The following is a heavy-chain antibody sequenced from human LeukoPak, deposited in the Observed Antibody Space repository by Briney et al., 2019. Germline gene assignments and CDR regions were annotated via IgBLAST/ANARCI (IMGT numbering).Heavy chain of an antibody. V-gene: IGHV1-2*02. CDR3: AKDTDKDAFDI. J-gene: IGHJ3*02. Sequence: ASVTVSCTASAYTFTGYYMHWVRQAPGQGREWMGWINPNSGGTNYAQRFQGRVTMTRDTSISTASMELSRLRADDTAVYYCAKDTDKDAFDIWGQGTMVTVSS. CDR2: INPNSGGT. CDR1: AYTFTGYY.